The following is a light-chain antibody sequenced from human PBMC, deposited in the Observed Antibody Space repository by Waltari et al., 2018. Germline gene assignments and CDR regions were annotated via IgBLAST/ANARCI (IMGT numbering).Light chain of an antibody. Sequence: ETVFTQSPATLSLSPGESATLPCRAGRSVGTYLDWYQHSPGQAPRLLIYDASKRATGIPARFSGSGSGTDFTLTITSLDPEDFAVYYCQQRSNWWTFGQGTKVEIK. V-gene: IGKV3-11*01. CDR2: DAS. CDR1: RSVGTY. CDR3: QQRSNWWT. J-gene: IGKJ1*01.